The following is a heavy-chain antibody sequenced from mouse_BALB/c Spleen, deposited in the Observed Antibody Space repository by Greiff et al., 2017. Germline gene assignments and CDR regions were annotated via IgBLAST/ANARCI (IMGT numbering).Heavy chain of an antibody. CDR1: GYTFTSYW. CDR2: IYPSDSYT. J-gene: IGHJ1*01. Sequence: QVQLQQPGAELVRPGASVKLSCKASGYTFTSYWINWVKQRPGQGLEWIGNIYPSDSYTNYNQKFKDKATLTVDKSSSTAYMQLSSPTSEDAAVYYCTRLAKYWYFDVWGAGTTVTVSS. CDR3: TRLAKYWYFDV. V-gene: IGHV1-69*02.